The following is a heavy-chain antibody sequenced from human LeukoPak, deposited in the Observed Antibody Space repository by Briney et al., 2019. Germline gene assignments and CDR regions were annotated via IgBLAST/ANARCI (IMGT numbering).Heavy chain of an antibody. D-gene: IGHD2-2*01. Sequence: ASVKVSCKASGYTFTGYYMHWVRQAPGQGLEWMGWINPNSGGTNYAQKFQGRVTMTRDTSISTAYMELSRLRSDDTAVYYCARDKPYCSSTSCYYYYYYYMDVWGKGTTVTVSS. CDR1: GYTFTGYY. J-gene: IGHJ6*03. V-gene: IGHV1-2*02. CDR2: INPNSGGT. CDR3: ARDKPYCSSTSCYYYYYYYMDV.